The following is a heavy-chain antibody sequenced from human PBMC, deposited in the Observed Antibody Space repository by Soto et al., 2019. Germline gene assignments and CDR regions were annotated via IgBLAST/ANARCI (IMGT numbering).Heavy chain of an antibody. CDR2: IYPGDSDT. Sequence: GESLKISCKGSGYSFTSYWIGWVRQMHGKGLEWMGIIYPGDSDTRYSPSFQGQVTISADKSISTAYLQWSSLKASDTAMYYCASKRGYSYGSDAFDIWGQGTMVTVSS. J-gene: IGHJ3*02. V-gene: IGHV5-51*01. D-gene: IGHD5-18*01. CDR3: ASKRGYSYGSDAFDI. CDR1: GYSFTSYW.